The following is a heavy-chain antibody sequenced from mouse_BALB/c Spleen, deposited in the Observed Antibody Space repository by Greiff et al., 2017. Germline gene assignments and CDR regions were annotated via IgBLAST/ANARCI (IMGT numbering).Heavy chain of an antibody. Sequence: DVQLVESGGGLVQPGGSRKLSCAASGFTFSSFGMHWVRQAPEKGLEWVAYISSGSSTIYYADTVKGRFTISRDNPKNTLFLQMTSLRSEDTAMYYCARLRYDDAMDYWGQGTSVTVSS. CDR3: ARLRYDDAMDY. D-gene: IGHD2-14*01. CDR1: GFTFSSFG. J-gene: IGHJ4*01. CDR2: ISSGSSTI. V-gene: IGHV5-17*02.